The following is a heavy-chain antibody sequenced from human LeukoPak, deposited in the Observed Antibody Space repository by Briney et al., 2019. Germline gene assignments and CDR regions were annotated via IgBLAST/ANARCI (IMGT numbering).Heavy chain of an antibody. CDR2: ISWNSGSI. Sequence: GRSLRLSCAASGFTFDDYAMHWVRQAPGKGLEWVSGISWNSGSIGYADSVEGRFTISRDNAKNSLYLQMNSLRAEDTALYYCAKDVYSSSSFEYFQHWGQGTLVTVSS. D-gene: IGHD6-6*01. CDR1: GFTFDDYA. CDR3: AKDVYSSSSFEYFQH. J-gene: IGHJ1*01. V-gene: IGHV3-9*01.